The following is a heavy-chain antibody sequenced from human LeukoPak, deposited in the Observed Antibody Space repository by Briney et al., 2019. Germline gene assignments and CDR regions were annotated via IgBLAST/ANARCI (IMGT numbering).Heavy chain of an antibody. Sequence: ASVKVSCKASGYTFTSYDVNWVRQAPGQGLEWMGWINPNSGDTNYAQKFQGRVTLTRDTSISTAHMELSRLRSDDTAVYYCARVNVDFWSGYEPPAFDYWGQGTLVTVSS. CDR3: ARVNVDFWSGYEPPAFDY. V-gene: IGHV1-2*02. CDR2: INPNSGDT. J-gene: IGHJ4*02. D-gene: IGHD3-3*01. CDR1: GYTFTSYD.